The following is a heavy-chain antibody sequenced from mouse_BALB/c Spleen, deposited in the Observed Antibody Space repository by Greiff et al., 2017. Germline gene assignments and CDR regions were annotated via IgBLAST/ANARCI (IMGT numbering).Heavy chain of an antibody. V-gene: IGHV3-2*02. CDR3: AWDGNYGYAMDY. J-gene: IGHJ4*01. CDR1: GYSITSDYA. D-gene: IGHD2-1*01. Sequence: EVQLQESGPGLVKPSQSLSLTCTVTGYSITSDYAWNWIRQFPGNKLEWMGYISYSGSTSYNPSLKSRISITRDTSKNQFFLQLNSVTTEDTATYYCAWDGNYGYAMDYWGQGTSVTVSS. CDR2: ISYSGST.